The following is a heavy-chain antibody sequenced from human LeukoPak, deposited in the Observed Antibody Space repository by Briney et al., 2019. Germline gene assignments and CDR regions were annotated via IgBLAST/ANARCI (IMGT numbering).Heavy chain of an antibody. V-gene: IGHV3-30-3*01. CDR1: GFTFSSYA. Sequence: GGSLRLSCAASGFTFSSYAMHWVRQAPGKGLEWVAVISYDGSNKYYADSVKGRFTISRDNSKNTLYLQMNSLRAEDTAVYYCARDSSRLLWFGELNWFDPWGQGTLVTVSS. CDR3: ARDSSRLLWFGELNWFDP. CDR2: ISYDGSNK. J-gene: IGHJ5*02. D-gene: IGHD3-10*01.